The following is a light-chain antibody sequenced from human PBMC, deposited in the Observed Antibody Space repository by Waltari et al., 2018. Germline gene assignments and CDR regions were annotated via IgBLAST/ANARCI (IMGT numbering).Light chain of an antibody. Sequence: EIVLTQSPGTLSLSPGERATFPCRANQRISNIYLAWYQQKSGQAPGLLIYGASYRATGIPDRFSGSGSGTDFTLTIDRVEPEDVAVYYCQHCGGSPPYTFGQGTKLKI. J-gene: IGKJ2*01. CDR2: GAS. V-gene: IGKV3-20*01. CDR3: QHCGGSPPYT. CDR1: QRISNIY.